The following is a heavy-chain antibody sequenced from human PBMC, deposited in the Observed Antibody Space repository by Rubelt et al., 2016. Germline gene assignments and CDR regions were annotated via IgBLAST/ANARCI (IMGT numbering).Heavy chain of an antibody. D-gene: IGHD3-22*01. Sequence: EWVAVIWYDGSNKYYADSVKGRFTISRDNSKNTLYLQMNSLRAEDTAVYYCARDQTYDSSGYYYHDAFDIWGQGTMVTVSS. V-gene: IGHV3-33*01. J-gene: IGHJ3*02. CDR2: IWYDGSNK. CDR3: ARDQTYDSSGYYYHDAFDI.